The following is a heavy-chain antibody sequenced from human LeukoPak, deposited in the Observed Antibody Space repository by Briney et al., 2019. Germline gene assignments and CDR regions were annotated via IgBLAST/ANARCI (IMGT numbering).Heavy chain of an antibody. V-gene: IGHV4-59*08. CDR3: ARQAPGYCSGGSCYSTKYYFDY. CDR1: GGSISPYY. D-gene: IGHD2-15*01. CDR2: IYYSGST. Sequence: SETLSLTCTASGGSISPYYWRWIRQPPGKGLEWIGYIYYSGSTRYNPSLKSRVTISVDTSKNQFSLKLNSVTAADTAVYYCARQAPGYCSGGSCYSTKYYFDYWGQGTLVTVSS. J-gene: IGHJ4*02.